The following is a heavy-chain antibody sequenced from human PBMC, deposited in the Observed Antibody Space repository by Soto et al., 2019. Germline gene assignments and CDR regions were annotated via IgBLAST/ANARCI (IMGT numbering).Heavy chain of an antibody. D-gene: IGHD6-25*01. Sequence: EVQLVESGGGLVQPGGSLRLSCAASGFAFSNYEMNWVRQAPGKGLEWVSYISLSGSTIYYADSVKGRFTISRDDAKNSLYLQMDSLRADVTAVYYCARESLSGSPILFDYWGQGTLVTVSS. CDR1: GFAFSNYE. J-gene: IGHJ4*02. CDR3: ARESLSGSPILFDY. CDR2: ISLSGSTI. V-gene: IGHV3-48*03.